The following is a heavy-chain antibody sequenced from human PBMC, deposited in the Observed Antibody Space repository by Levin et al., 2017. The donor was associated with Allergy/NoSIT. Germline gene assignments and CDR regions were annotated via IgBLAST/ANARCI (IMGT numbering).Heavy chain of an antibody. CDR2: ISSSGSTI. CDR1: GFTFSDYY. Sequence: GESLKISCAASGFTFSDYYMSWIRQAPGKGLEWVSYISSSGSTIYYADSVKGRFTISRDNAKNSLYLQMNSLRAEDTAVYYCARDLNDYVWGSYRYSKSKDKRYYDYGMDVWGQGTTVTVSS. V-gene: IGHV3-11*01. D-gene: IGHD3-16*02. CDR3: ARDLNDYVWGSYRYSKSKDKRYYDYGMDV. J-gene: IGHJ6*02.